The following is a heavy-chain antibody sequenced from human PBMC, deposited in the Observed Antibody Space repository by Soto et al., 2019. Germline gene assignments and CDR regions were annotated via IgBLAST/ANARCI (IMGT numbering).Heavy chain of an antibody. CDR2: ISAYNGNT. J-gene: IGHJ5*02. Sequence: SVKVSCKASGYTFTSYGISWVRQAPGQGLEWMGWISAYNGNTNYAQKLQGRVTMTTDTSTSTAYMELRSLRSDDTAVYYCARDGCSSTSCYTGWFDPWGQGTLVTVSS. D-gene: IGHD2-2*02. CDR3: ARDGCSSTSCYTGWFDP. CDR1: GYTFTSYG. V-gene: IGHV1-18*01.